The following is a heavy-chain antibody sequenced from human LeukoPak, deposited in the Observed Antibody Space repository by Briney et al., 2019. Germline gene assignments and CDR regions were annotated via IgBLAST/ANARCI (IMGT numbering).Heavy chain of an antibody. CDR1: GFTFNDYY. V-gene: IGHV3-11*01. CDR3: ATDGAGFDT. CDR2: INIGGTNT. J-gene: IGHJ5*02. Sequence: GGSLGLSCAASGFTFNDYYMSWIRQAPGKGLEWLSYINIGGTNTHYADSVKGRLTISRDNAKKSLYLEMNNLRAEDTAVYYCATDGAGFDTWGQGVLVTVSS.